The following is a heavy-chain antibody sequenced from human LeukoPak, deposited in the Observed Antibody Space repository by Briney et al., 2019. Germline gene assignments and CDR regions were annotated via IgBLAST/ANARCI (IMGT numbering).Heavy chain of an antibody. J-gene: IGHJ4*02. CDR2: IYYTGTT. CDR1: GGSISSHY. V-gene: IGHV4-59*11. CDR3: ARDQGGYDTSGYQDY. D-gene: IGHD3-22*01. Sequence: SETLSLTCTVSGGSISSHYWSWIRQPPGKGLEWIGYIYYTGTTNYNPYLKSRVTMSLDTSKNQFSLKLSSVTAADTAVYYCARDQGGYDTSGYQDYWGQGTLVTVSS.